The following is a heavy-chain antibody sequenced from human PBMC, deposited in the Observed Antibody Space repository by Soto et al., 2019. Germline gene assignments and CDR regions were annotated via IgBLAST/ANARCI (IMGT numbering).Heavy chain of an antibody. CDR3: ARGDIVVVPAAMFGAGPGYYYGMDV. CDR1: GGTFSSYA. J-gene: IGHJ6*02. D-gene: IGHD2-2*01. CDR2: IIPIFGTA. Sequence: ASVKVSCKASGGTFSSYAISWVRQAPGQGLEWMGGIIPIFGTANYAQKFQGRVTITADESTSTAYMELSSLRSEDTAVYYCARGDIVVVPAAMFGAGPGYYYGMDVWGQGTTVTVSS. V-gene: IGHV1-69*13.